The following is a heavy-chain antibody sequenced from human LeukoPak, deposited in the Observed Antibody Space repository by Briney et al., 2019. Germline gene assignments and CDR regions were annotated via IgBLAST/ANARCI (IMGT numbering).Heavy chain of an antibody. CDR1: GFTFSISA. CDR3: ATLTGTTGSDDY. D-gene: IGHD1-20*01. Sequence: GGSLRLSCAASGFTFSISAMHWVRQAPGKGLEWVAVISFDGSNKYYADSVEGRFTVSRDNSKSTLFLQMSTLRAEDTAVYYCATLTGTTGSDDYWGQGTLVTVSS. J-gene: IGHJ4*02. CDR2: ISFDGSNK. V-gene: IGHV3-30*04.